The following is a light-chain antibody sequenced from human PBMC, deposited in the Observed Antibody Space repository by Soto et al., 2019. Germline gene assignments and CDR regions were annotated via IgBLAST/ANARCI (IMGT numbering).Light chain of an antibody. Sequence: DIQMTQSPSSLSASVGDRVTISCRTSQSITTYLNWYQQKPGRAPQLLIYAASNLQSGVPSRFSGSGSGTDFTLTISSLQPEDFASYYCQQSYTTPCTFGPGTQLEIK. CDR2: AAS. V-gene: IGKV1-39*01. CDR1: QSITTY. J-gene: IGKJ2*02. CDR3: QQSYTTPCT.